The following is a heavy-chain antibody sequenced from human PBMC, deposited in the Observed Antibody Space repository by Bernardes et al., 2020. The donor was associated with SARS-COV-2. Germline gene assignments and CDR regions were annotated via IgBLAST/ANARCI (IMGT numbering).Heavy chain of an antibody. Sequence: GGSLRLSCAASGFTFSNEWMHWVRQAPGTGLVWVSRITPDGSSTNYADSVKGRFTISRDTAKNTLSLQMDSLTAEDTAVYYCVRGAIRGVGAPQYWGQGTLVTGAS. D-gene: IGHD3-3*01. CDR1: GFTFSNEW. CDR2: ITPDGSST. J-gene: IGHJ4*02. CDR3: VRGAIRGVGAPQY. V-gene: IGHV3-74*01.